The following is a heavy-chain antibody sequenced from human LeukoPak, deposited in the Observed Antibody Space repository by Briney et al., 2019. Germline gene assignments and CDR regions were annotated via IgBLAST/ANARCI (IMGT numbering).Heavy chain of an antibody. CDR1: GSSISSGYY. CDR2: IYHSGST. Sequence: SETLSLTCTVSGSSISSGYYWGWIRQPPGKGLEGLGSIYHSGSTYYNPSLKSRVTISVDTSKNQFSLKLSSVTAADTAVYYCARVLWFGELSIYYFDYWGQGTLVTVSS. J-gene: IGHJ4*02. V-gene: IGHV4-38-2*02. CDR3: ARVLWFGELSIYYFDY. D-gene: IGHD3-10*01.